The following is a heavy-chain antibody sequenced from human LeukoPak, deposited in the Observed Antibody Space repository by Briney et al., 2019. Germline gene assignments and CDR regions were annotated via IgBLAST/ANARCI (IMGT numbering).Heavy chain of an antibody. J-gene: IGHJ6*02. V-gene: IGHV3-66*01. Sequence: PGGSLRLSCAASGFTVSSNYMSWVRQAQGKGLEWVSVIYSGGSTYYADSVKGRFTISRDNSKNTLYLQMSSLRAEDTAVYYCARGRYSSGWYGYYYYGMDVWGQGTTVTVSS. CDR2: IYSGGST. CDR3: ARGRYSSGWYGYYYYGMDV. D-gene: IGHD6-19*01. CDR1: GFTVSSNY.